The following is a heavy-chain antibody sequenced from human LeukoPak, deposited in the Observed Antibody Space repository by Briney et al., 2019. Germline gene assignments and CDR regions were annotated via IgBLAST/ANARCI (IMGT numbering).Heavy chain of an antibody. V-gene: IGHV3-30*18. Sequence: GGSLRLSCTASGFSFSDYGMHWVRQAPGKGLEWVAVISYDGSNKYYADSVKGRFTISRDNSKNTLYLQMNSLRAEDTAVYYCAKDYYGSGFDYWGQGTLVTVSS. CDR3: AKDYYGSGFDY. J-gene: IGHJ4*02. CDR1: GFSFSDYG. CDR2: ISYDGSNK. D-gene: IGHD3-10*01.